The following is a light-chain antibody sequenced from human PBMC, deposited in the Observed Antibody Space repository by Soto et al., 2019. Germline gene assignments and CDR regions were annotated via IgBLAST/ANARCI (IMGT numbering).Light chain of an antibody. Sequence: EIVMTQSPATLSVSPGERATLSCRASQSVSSNLAWYQQKPGQAPRLLIYGASTRATGIPARFSGSGSGTEFTLTIAGLQSEDFAVYYCQQYNNSPSFGQGTKVEIK. V-gene: IGKV3-15*01. J-gene: IGKJ1*01. CDR3: QQYNNSPS. CDR2: GAS. CDR1: QSVSSN.